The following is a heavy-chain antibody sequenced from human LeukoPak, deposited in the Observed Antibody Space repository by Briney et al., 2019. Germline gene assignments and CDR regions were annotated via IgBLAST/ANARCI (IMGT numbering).Heavy chain of an antibody. CDR3: ARGKTTVTPGYFDY. D-gene: IGHD4-17*01. J-gene: IGHJ4*02. V-gene: IGHV3-7*03. Sequence: GGSLRLSCVGSGFTFSSYWMSWVRQAPGRGLEWVASIKQDGSEGYYVDSVKGRFTISRDNAKNSLYLRMNSLRAEDTAVYYCARGKTTVTPGYFDYRGQGTLVTVSP. CDR2: IKQDGSEG. CDR1: GFTFSSYW.